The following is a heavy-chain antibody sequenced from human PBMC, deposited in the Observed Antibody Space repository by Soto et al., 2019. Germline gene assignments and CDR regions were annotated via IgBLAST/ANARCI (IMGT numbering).Heavy chain of an antibody. CDR2: ISGSGGTT. V-gene: IGHV3-23*01. J-gene: IGHJ5*02. CDR1: GFTFSTYA. CDR3: VHPRSTVQIPPT. D-gene: IGHD4-17*01. Sequence: GGSLRLSCAASGFTFSTYALTWVRQAPGKGLEWVSSISGSGGTTYYADSVKGRFTLSRDDSKNTLYLQMSSLRAVDTAVYYCVHPRSTVQIPPTWGQGTLVTVSS.